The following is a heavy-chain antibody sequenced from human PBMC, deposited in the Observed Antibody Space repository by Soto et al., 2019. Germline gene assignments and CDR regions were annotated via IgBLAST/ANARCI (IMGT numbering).Heavy chain of an antibody. V-gene: IGHV3-66*04. Sequence: EVQLVESGGGLVQPGGSLRLSCAASGFTVSSSYMGWVRHAPGKGLEWVSSIYTGGNTYYADSVRGRFTVSTDNSKDTLYLQMNSLRVDDAPMYYCARHVGSYWYFDLWGRGTLVTVSS. CDR3: ARHVGSYWYFDL. J-gene: IGHJ2*01. D-gene: IGHD1-26*01. CDR1: GFTVSSSY. CDR2: IYTGGNT.